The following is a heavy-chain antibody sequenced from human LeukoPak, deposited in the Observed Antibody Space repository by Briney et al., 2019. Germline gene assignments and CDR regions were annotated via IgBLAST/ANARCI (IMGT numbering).Heavy chain of an antibody. CDR2: IKQDGSEK. D-gene: IGHD1-26*01. Sequence: GGSLRLSCAASGFTFSNYAMSWVRQAPGKGLEWVANIKQDGSEKYYVDSVKGRFTISRDNAKNSLYLQMNSLRAEDTAVYYCASGSYSNWFDPWGQGTLVTVSS. CDR1: GFTFSNYA. J-gene: IGHJ5*02. V-gene: IGHV3-7*01. CDR3: ASGSYSNWFDP.